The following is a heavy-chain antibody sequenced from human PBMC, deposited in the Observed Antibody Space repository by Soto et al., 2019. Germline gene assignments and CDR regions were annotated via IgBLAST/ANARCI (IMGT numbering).Heavy chain of an antibody. CDR2: IIPIFGTA. J-gene: IGHJ6*02. D-gene: IGHD3-9*01. CDR3: ARSLDYDILTGYYPPSYYYGMDV. Sequence: WASVKVSCKASGGTFSSYAISWVRQAPGQGLEWMGGIIPIFGTANYAQKFQGRVTITADESTSTAYMELSSLRSEDTAVYYCARSLDYDILTGYYPPSYYYGMDVWGQGTTVTVSS. V-gene: IGHV1-69*13. CDR1: GGTFSSYA.